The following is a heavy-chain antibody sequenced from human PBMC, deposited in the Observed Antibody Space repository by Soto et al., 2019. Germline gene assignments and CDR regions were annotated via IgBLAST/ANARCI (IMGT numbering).Heavy chain of an antibody. V-gene: IGHV1-2*04. D-gene: IGHD6-6*01. J-gene: IGHJ4*02. Sequence: ASVKVSCKASGGTFSSYAISWVRQAPGQGLEWMGWINPNSGGTNYAQKFQGWVTMTRDTSISTAYMELSRLRSDDTAVYYCARGMAAGPLGAFDYWGQGTLVTVSS. CDR3: ARGMAAGPLGAFDY. CDR2: INPNSGGT. CDR1: GGTFSSYA.